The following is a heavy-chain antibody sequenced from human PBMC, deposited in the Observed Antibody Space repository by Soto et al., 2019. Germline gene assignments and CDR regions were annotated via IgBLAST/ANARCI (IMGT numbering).Heavy chain of an antibody. D-gene: IGHD2-2*01. J-gene: IGHJ4*02. CDR3: ARDSRVQYQLPDFDY. V-gene: IGHV3-48*01. CDR1: GFTFSSYS. CDR2: ISSSSSTI. Sequence: GGSLRLSCAASGFTFSSYSMNWVRQAPGKGLEWVSYISSSSSTIYYADSVKGRFTISRDNAKNSLYLQMNSLRAEDTAVYYCARDSRVQYQLPDFDYWGQGTLVTVSS.